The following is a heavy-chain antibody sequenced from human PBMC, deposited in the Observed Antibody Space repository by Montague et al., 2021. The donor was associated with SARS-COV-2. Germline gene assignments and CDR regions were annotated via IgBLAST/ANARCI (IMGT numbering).Heavy chain of an antibody. Sequence: SLRLSCAASGFSFSSFCLSWVRQAPGKGLEWVANIKQDGSERHYVDSVKGRFTISRDNAKNSLYLRMNSLRAEDTAVYYCAREGGTEFGEVIVVVPAAIDDAFDIWGQGTMVTVSS. CDR1: GFSFSSFC. CDR3: AREGGTEFGEVIVVVPAAIDDAFDI. CDR2: IKQDGSER. V-gene: IGHV3-7*01. J-gene: IGHJ3*02. D-gene: IGHD2-2*01.